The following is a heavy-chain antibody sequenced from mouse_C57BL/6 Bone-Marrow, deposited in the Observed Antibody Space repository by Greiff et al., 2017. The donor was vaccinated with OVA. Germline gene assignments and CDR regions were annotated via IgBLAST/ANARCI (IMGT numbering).Heavy chain of an antibody. CDR3: TRRGDWFAY. CDR2: ISSGGDYI. V-gene: IGHV5-9-1*02. J-gene: IGHJ3*01. CDR1: GFTFSSYA. Sequence: EVKLVESGEGLVKPGGSLKLSCAASGFTFSSYAMSWVRQTPEKRLEWVAYISSGGDYIYYADTVKGRFTISRDNARNTLYLQMSSLKSEDTAVYYCTRRGDWFAYWGQGTLVTVSA.